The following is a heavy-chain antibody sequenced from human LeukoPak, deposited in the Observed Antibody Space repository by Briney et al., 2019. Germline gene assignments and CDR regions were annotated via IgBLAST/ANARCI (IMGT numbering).Heavy chain of an antibody. CDR1: GGSISSYY. V-gene: IGHV4-59*01. CDR2: IYDSGST. CDR3: ARYTGTYWGY. Sequence: SETLSLTCTVSGGSISSYYWSWIRQPPGKGLEWIGYIYDSGSTNYNPSLKSRVTISVDTSKNQFSLKLSSVTAADTAVYYCARYTGTYWGYWGQGTLVTVSS. D-gene: IGHD1-26*01. J-gene: IGHJ4*02.